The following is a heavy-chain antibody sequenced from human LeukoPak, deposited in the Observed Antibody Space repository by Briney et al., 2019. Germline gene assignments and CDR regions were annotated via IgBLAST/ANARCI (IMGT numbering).Heavy chain of an antibody. CDR1: GYTFTSYD. CDR2: MNPNSGNT. D-gene: IGHD1-26*01. CDR3: ASFDSGSYYAFDI. V-gene: IGHV1-8*01. Sequence: ASVKVSCKASGYTFTSYDINWVRQATGQGLEWMGWMNPNSGNTGYAQKFQGRVTMTRNTSISTAYMEQSSLRSEDTAVYYCASFDSGSYYAFDIWGQGTMVTVSS. J-gene: IGHJ3*02.